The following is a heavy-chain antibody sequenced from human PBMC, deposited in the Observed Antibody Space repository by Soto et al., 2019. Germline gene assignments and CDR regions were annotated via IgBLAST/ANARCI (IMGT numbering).Heavy chain of an antibody. V-gene: IGHV1-69*18. CDR2: FIPVFQTG. CDR1: GGTFDTFS. J-gene: IGHJ4*02. CDR3: AVRIPAEGTFDF. D-gene: IGHD6-13*01. Sequence: QVQLVQSGAEVKKPGSSVKVSCKASGGTFDTFSISWVRQALGQGLEWVGSFIPVFQTGDYSEKFQDRVTLAADESSGTAYMALRSLRSEDTAVYYCAVRIPAEGTFDFWGQGTPITVSS.